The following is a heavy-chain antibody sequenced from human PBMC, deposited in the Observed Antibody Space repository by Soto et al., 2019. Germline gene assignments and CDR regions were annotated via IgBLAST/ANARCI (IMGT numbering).Heavy chain of an antibody. CDR2: IYYSGST. J-gene: IGHJ5*02. Sequence: SETLSLTCTVSGASISSYFWSWIRQPPGKGLEWIGYIYYSGSTNYNPSLKSRVTISVDTSKNQVSLKLSSVTAADTAVYYCARLNMAERYWFDPWGQGTLVTVSS. CDR3: ARLNMAERYWFDP. CDR1: GASISSYF. V-gene: IGHV4-59*08. D-gene: IGHD3-10*01.